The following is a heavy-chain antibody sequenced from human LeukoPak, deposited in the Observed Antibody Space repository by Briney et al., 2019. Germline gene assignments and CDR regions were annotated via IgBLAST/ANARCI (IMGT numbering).Heavy chain of an antibody. CDR3: AGHSGANLAFVY. V-gene: IGHV4-59*08. CDR1: GGSISSYH. J-gene: IGHJ4*02. Sequence: SETLSLTCTVSGGSISSYHWSWIRHPPGKRLEWDWYTYYSVSTNYNPSLKSRATISVDTSKNQFSLNLSSLTAATPALYYCAGHSGANLAFVYGGEGTAVTVP. D-gene: IGHD4/OR15-4a*01. CDR2: TYYSVST.